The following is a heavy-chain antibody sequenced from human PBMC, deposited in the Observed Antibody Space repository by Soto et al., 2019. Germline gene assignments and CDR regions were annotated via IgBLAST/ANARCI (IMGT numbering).Heavy chain of an antibody. V-gene: IGHV4-59*01. J-gene: IGHJ4*02. D-gene: IGHD6-19*01. CDR3: ARDGGYSSGCHFYY. CDR2: IYYSGST. Sequence: TVFDGTIGGFCWRRIRQPPGKGLEWIGYIYYSGSTNYNPSLKSRVTISVDTSKNQFSLKLSSVTAADTAVYYWARDGGYSSGCHFYYCGQGTLVTVSS. CDR1: DGTIGGFC.